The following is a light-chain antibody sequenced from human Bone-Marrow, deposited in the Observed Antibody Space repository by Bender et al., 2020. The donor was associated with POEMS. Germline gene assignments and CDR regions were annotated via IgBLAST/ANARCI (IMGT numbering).Light chain of an antibody. CDR3: SSYTTSSTLV. Sequence: QSALTQPASVSGSPGQSITISCTGSSSDIGSYNLVSWYQQHPARAPKLIIYDVRGRPSGATNRFSGSKSGNTASLTISGLQPDDEADYYCSSYTTSSTLVFGGGTKLTVL. CDR2: DVR. V-gene: IGLV2-14*02. CDR1: SSDIGSYNL. J-gene: IGLJ3*02.